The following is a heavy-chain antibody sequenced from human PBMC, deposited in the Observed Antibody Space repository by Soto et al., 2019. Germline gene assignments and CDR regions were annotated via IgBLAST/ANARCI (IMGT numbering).Heavy chain of an antibody. CDR2: INHSGTA. CDR3: ASYHFLDLWTGSRHYMDV. V-gene: IGHV4-34*01. J-gene: IGHJ6*03. Sequence: SETLSLTCAVYGGSLSGYYWSWVRQSPGKGLERIGEINHSGTANYNPSLKTRVTISADASKHQFSLRLTSVTAADSAIYYCASYHFLDLWTGSRHYMDVWSRGTPVTVSS. D-gene: IGHD3-9*01. CDR1: GGSLSGYY.